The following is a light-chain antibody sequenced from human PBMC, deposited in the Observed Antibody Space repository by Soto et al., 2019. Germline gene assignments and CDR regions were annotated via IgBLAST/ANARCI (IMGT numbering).Light chain of an antibody. J-gene: IGKJ2*01. CDR2: GAS. V-gene: IGKV3-15*01. Sequence: EIVMTQSPATLSVSPGERATLSCRASQSVSSNLAWYHQKPGQAPRLLIYGASTRATGIPARFSGSGSGTEFTLSISGLQCEDFVGYCCQKYKIWPYTFGQGTKLEIK. CDR1: QSVSSN. CDR3: QKYKIWPYT.